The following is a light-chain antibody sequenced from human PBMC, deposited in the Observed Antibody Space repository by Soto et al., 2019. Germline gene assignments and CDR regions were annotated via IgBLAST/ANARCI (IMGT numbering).Light chain of an antibody. J-gene: IGKJ1*01. CDR3: MQNTHWPRT. CDR1: QALVYGDGNTY. CDR2: NVS. Sequence: DVVLTQSPLSLPVTLGRPASISCTSSQALVYGDGNTYLIWVQQRPGQSPRGLIYNVSRRDSGVPDRFSGSGSGTDFTLKISRVEAEDVGIYYCMQNTHWPRTFGQGTKVEIK. V-gene: IGKV2-30*01.